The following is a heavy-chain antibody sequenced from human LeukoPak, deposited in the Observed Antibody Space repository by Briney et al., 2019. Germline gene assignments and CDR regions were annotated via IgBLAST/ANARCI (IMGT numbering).Heavy chain of an antibody. D-gene: IGHD3-3*01. CDR1: GGSISGSSYY. CDR2: IYYSGST. Sequence: SETLSLTCTVSGGSISGSSYYWGWIRQPPGKGLEWIGSIYYSGSTYYNPSLKSRVTISVDTSKNQFSLKLSSVTAADTAVYYCARRADFWSGWSSGYWYFDLWGRGTLVTVSS. J-gene: IGHJ2*01. CDR3: ARRADFWSGWSSGYWYFDL. V-gene: IGHV4-39*01.